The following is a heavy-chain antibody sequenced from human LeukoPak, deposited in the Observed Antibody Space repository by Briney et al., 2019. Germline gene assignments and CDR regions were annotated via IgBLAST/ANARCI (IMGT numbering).Heavy chain of an antibody. CDR3: ARGLISLRYYDY. J-gene: IGHJ4*02. V-gene: IGHV4-34*01. D-gene: IGHD3-9*01. Sequence: SETLSLTCAAYGGSFSGYYWSWIRQPPGKGLEWIGEINHRGSTNYNPSLKSRVTISVVTSKNQFSLKVSSVTAADTAVYYCARGLISLRYYDYWGQGTLVTVSS. CDR2: INHRGST. CDR1: GGSFSGYY.